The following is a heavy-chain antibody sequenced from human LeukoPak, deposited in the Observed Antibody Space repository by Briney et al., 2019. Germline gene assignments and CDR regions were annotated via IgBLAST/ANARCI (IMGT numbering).Heavy chain of an antibody. D-gene: IGHD3-10*01. CDR3: ARSRSLYGSGSYYPR. V-gene: IGHV4-34*01. CDR1: GGSFSGYY. J-gene: IGHJ4*02. Sequence: SETLSLTCAVYGGSFSGYYWSWIRQPPGKGLEWIGEINHSGSTNYNPSLKSRVTISVDTSKNQFSLKLSSVTAADTAVYYCARSRSLYGSGSYYPRWGQGTLVTVSS. CDR2: INHSGST.